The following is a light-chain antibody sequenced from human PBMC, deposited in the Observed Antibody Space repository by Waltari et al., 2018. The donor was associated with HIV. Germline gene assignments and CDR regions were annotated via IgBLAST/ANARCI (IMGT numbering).Light chain of an antibody. CDR1: SSDIGGYNY. V-gene: IGLV2-14*03. J-gene: IGLJ3*02. Sequence: QSALTQPASVSGSPGQSITISCTGNSSDIGGYNYVSWYQQHPGPAPKLMIYAVSNRPSGVSNRFSGSKSGNTASLPISGLQAEDEADYYCSSYRSGCIWVFGGGTKLTVL. CDR3: SSYRSGCIWV. CDR2: AVS.